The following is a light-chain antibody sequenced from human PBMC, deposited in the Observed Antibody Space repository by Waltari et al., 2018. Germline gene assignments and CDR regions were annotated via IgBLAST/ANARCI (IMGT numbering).Light chain of an antibody. J-gene: IGLJ3*02. CDR2: EAS. Sequence: QSALTQPASVSGPAGQSITTPCTGTSRDVGTYNLVSWYQQHPGKAPKRMSHEASKRPSGVSHRFSGSKTGNTASLTISGLQAEDEADYFCCSYAGGHTLVFGGGTKLTVL. CDR3: CSYAGGHTLV. CDR1: SRDVGTYNL. V-gene: IGLV2-23*02.